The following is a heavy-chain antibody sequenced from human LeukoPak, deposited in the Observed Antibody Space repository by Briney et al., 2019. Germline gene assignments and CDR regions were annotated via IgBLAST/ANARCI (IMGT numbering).Heavy chain of an antibody. CDR3: ARDLVAAAYFDY. Sequence: KPSETLSLTCTVSGGSISSYYWSWIRQPPGKGLEWIGYIYYSGSTNYNPSLKSRVTISVDTSKNQFTLKLSSVTAADTAVYYCARDLVAAAYFDYWGQGTLVTVSS. D-gene: IGHD2-15*01. CDR2: IYYSGST. J-gene: IGHJ4*02. V-gene: IGHV4-59*01. CDR1: GGSISSYY.